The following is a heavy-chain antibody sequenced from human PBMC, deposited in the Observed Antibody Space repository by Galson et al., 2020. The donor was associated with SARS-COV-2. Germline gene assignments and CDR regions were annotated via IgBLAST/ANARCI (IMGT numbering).Heavy chain of an antibody. J-gene: IGHJ3*02. CDR2: IKQDGSEK. V-gene: IGHV3-7*01. D-gene: IGHD3-10*01. CDR1: GFTFSSYW. CDR3: AREGYYYGSGSSPYDAFDI. Sequence: GGSLRLSCAASGFTFSSYWMSWVRQAPGKGLEWVANIKQDGSEKYYVDSVKGRFTISRDNAKNSLYLQMNSLRAEDTAVYYCAREGYYYGSGSSPYDAFDIWGQGTMVTVSS.